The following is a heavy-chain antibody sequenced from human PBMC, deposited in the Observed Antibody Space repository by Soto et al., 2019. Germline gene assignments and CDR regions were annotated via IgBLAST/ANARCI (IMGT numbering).Heavy chain of an antibody. CDR2: IIPIFGTA. CDR1: GGTFSSYA. Sequence: ASVKVSCKASGGTFSSYAISWVRQAPGQGLEWMGGIIPIFGTANYAQKFQGRVTITADESTSTAYMELSSLRSEDTAVYYCARDELFPGRSGYYGMDVWGQGTTVTVSS. D-gene: IGHD1-26*01. CDR3: ARDELFPGRSGYYGMDV. V-gene: IGHV1-69*13. J-gene: IGHJ6*02.